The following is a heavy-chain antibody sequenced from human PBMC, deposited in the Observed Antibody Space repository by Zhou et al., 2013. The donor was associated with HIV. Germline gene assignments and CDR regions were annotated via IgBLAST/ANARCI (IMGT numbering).Heavy chain of an antibody. CDR3: AREEGGSGAINFDY. D-gene: IGHD1-26*01. Sequence: QVQLVQSGAEVKKPGSSVKVSCKASGGAFSRYAVSWVRQAPGQGLEWMGRIMPIFGVTDYAQKFKGRVTITADKSTSTAYMELTTLGSGDTAVYYCAREEGGSGAINFDYWGQGSLVTVSS. V-gene: IGHV1-69*04. CDR2: IMPIFGVT. J-gene: IGHJ4*02. CDR1: GGAFSRYA.